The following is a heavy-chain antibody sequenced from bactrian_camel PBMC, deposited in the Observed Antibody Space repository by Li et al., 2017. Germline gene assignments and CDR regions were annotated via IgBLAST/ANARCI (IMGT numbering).Heavy chain of an antibody. V-gene: IGHV3-2*01. CDR3: ATGLGLLLLEAVHY. Sequence: HVQLVESGGGLVQPGGSLGLSCAASGFTFSGYFMTWVRQAPGKGLEWVSSIGSSGTTYYVDSVKGRFTISRDNTQNMLYLQMNSLQTEDTAVYRCATGLGLLLLEAVHYWGQGTQVTVS. CDR1: GFTFSGYF. CDR2: IGSSGTT. D-gene: IGHD3*01. J-gene: IGHJ4*01.